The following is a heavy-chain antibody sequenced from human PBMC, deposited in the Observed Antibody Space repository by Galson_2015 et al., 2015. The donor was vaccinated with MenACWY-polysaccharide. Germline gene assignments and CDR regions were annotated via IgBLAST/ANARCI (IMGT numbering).Heavy chain of an antibody. J-gene: IGHJ5*02. CDR1: GFNFNIHT. Sequence: SLRLSCAAAGFNFNIHTMHWVRQAPGKGLEWVALISSDGDDNYYADSVKGRFTISRDNHKNMVFLEMNSLRAEDTAVYYCVRDGGGGNGWYWFDLWGQGTRVTVSS. V-gene: IGHV3-30-3*01. D-gene: IGHD6-19*01. CDR2: ISSDGDDN. CDR3: VRDGGGGNGWYWFDL.